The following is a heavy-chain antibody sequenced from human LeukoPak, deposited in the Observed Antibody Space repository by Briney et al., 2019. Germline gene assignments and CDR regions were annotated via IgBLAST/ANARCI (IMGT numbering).Heavy chain of an antibody. V-gene: IGHV3-11*06. J-gene: IGHJ4*02. D-gene: IGHD4-17*01. CDR2: ISGSSSHI. Sequence: GGSLRLSCEASGFTFSDYYMSWIRQAPGKGLEWISYISGSSSHINYADSVKGRFTISRDNAKKSVYLQMDSLRAEDTAVYYCARDTVTKLTDYWSQGTLVTVSS. CDR1: GFTFSDYY. CDR3: ARDTVTKLTDY.